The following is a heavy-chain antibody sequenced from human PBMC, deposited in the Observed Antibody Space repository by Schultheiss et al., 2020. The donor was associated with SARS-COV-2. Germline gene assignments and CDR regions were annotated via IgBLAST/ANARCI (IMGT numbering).Heavy chain of an antibody. V-gene: IGHV3-72*01. J-gene: IGHJ6*02. CDR2: TRNKANSYTT. CDR1: GFTFSDHY. CDR3: ARGVRYYYDSSGYYYGGYYYYGMDV. Sequence: GGSLRLSCAASGFTFSDHYMDWVRQAPGKGLEWVGRTRNKANSYTTEYAASVKGRFTISRDDSKNSLYLQMNSLKTEDTAVYYCARGVRYYYDSSGYYYGGYYYYGMDVWGQGTTVTVSS. D-gene: IGHD3-22*01.